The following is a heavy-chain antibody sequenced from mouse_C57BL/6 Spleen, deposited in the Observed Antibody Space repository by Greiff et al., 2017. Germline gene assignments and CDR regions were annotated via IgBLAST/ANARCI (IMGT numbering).Heavy chain of an antibody. CDR1: GYAFTNYL. D-gene: IGHD2-1*01. CDR2: INPGSGGT. CDR3: ASRKYYGNYEAWFAY. J-gene: IGHJ3*01. Sequence: QVQLKESGAELVRPGTSVKVSCKASGYAFTNYLIEWVKQRPGQGLEWIGVINPGSGGTNYNEKFKGKATLTADKSSSTAYMQLSSLTSEDSAVYFCASRKYYGNYEAWFAYWGQGTLVTVSA. V-gene: IGHV1-54*01.